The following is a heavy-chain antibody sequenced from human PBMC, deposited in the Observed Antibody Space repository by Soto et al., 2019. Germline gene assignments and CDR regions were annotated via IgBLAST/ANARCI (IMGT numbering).Heavy chain of an antibody. D-gene: IGHD1-1*01. J-gene: IGHJ4*02. CDR1: GYTFTSYG. CDR2: VSAHNVNT. V-gene: IGHV1-18*01. Sequence: QVHLVQSGAEVKKPGASVKVSCKGSGYTFTSYGITWVRQAPGQGLEGMGWVSAHNVNTDYAQKLQGRVTVTRDTSTSTAYMELRSMRSDDTAVYYCARGRYGDYWGQGALVTVSS. CDR3: ARGRYGDY.